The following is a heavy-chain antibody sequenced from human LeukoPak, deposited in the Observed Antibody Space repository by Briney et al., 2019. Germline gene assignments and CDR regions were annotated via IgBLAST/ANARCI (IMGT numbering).Heavy chain of an antibody. Sequence: SETLSLTCGVNGGSFGGYYWSWLRQSPGERPEWIGEINHFGNTNYNPSLKSRLTISVDTAKKQFSLNLSAVTAADTAVYYCARGGNVLVVTQKKKKPIVLWGQGALVVVSS. CDR1: GGSFGGYY. J-gene: IGHJ1*01. CDR3: ARGGNVLVVTQKKKKPIVL. CDR2: INHFGNT. V-gene: IGHV4-34*01. D-gene: IGHD3-22*01.